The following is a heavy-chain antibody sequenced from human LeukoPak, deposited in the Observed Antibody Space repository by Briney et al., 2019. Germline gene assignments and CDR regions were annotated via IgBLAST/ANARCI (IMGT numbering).Heavy chain of an antibody. Sequence: PGGSLRLSCAASGFTFSSHAMSWVRQAPGKGLEWVSAISGSGGSTYYADSVKGRFTISRDNSKNTLYLQMNSLRAEDTAVYYCALPGYSSGWYYYYGMDVWGQGTTVTVSS. CDR2: ISGSGGST. CDR1: GFTFSSHA. V-gene: IGHV3-23*01. D-gene: IGHD6-19*01. J-gene: IGHJ6*02. CDR3: ALPGYSSGWYYYYGMDV.